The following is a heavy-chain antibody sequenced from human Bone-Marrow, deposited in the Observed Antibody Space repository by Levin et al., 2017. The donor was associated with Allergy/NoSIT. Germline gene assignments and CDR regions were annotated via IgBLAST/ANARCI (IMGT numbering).Heavy chain of an antibody. D-gene: IGHD6-13*01. CDR2: ISGSGGST. Sequence: GESLKISCAASGFTFSSYAMSWVRQAPGKGLEWVSAISGSGGSTYYADSVKGRFTISRDNSKNTLYLQMNSLRAEDTAVYYCAKARPHSSSWYGSMGAYFDYWGQGTLVTVSS. CDR3: AKARPHSSSWYGSMGAYFDY. CDR1: GFTFSSYA. V-gene: IGHV3-23*01. J-gene: IGHJ4*02.